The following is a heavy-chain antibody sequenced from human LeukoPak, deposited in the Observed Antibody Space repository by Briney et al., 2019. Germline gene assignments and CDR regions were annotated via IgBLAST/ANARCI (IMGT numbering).Heavy chain of an antibody. CDR2: IIPILGIA. D-gene: IGHD6-6*01. CDR3: ARDLSIAARNWFDP. CDR1: GGTFSSYT. Sequence: SVKVSCKASGGTFSSYTISWVRQAPGQGLERMGRIIPILGIANYAQKFQGRVTITADKSTSTAYMELSSLRSEDTAVYYCARDLSIAARNWFDPWGQGTLVTVSS. V-gene: IGHV1-69*04. J-gene: IGHJ5*02.